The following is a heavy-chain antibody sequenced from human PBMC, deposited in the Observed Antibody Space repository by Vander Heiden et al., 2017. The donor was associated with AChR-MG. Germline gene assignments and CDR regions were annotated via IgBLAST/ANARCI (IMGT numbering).Heavy chain of an antibody. V-gene: IGHV1-18*01. CDR3: ARFSVDAFDN. Sequence: QVQLVQSGAEVKKPGASVKVSCKASGYNFVNYGVAWVRQAPGQGLEWVGWIRPSNGDTKYEQSRQGRVTMTTDTSTSTAHMELRSLRSDDTAAYYCARFSVDAFDNWGQGTLVSVS. J-gene: IGHJ3*02. CDR2: IRPSNGDT. D-gene: IGHD5-12*01. CDR1: GYNFVNYG.